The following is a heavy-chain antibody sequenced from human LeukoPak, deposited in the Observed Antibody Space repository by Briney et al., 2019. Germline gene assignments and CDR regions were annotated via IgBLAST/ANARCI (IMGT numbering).Heavy chain of an antibody. Sequence: GASVQVSCKASGYTFTGYYMHWVRQAPGQELEWMGWINPYSGGTNYAQTFQGRVTMTRDTPISTAYMDLSRLRADETAVYYCAREEVMITFGGGLGMDVWGQGTTVTVSS. J-gene: IGHJ6*02. CDR3: AREEVMITFGGGLGMDV. CDR1: GYTFTGYY. V-gene: IGHV1-2*02. CDR2: INPYSGGT. D-gene: IGHD3-16*01.